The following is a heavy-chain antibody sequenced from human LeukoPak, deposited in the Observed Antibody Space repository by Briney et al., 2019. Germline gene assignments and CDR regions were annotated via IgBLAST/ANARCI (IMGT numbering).Heavy chain of an antibody. Sequence: GGSLRLSCAASGFTVSSNYMSWVRQAPGKGLEWVSVIYSGGSTYYADSVKGRFTISRDNSKNTLYLQMNSLRAEDTAVYYCATPNSGSYYGAFDIWGQGTMVTVSS. CDR1: GFTVSSNY. CDR2: IYSGGST. V-gene: IGHV3-66*01. CDR3: ATPNSGSYYGAFDI. J-gene: IGHJ3*02. D-gene: IGHD1-26*01.